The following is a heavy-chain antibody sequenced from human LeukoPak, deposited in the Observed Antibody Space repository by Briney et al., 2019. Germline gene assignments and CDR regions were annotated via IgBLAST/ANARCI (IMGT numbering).Heavy chain of an antibody. CDR2: ISAYNGKT. D-gene: IGHD3-10*01. Sequence: GASVKVSCKASGYVFNDFVIIWVRQAPGQALEWMGWISAYNGKTDFAQNFQGRVTMTTDTSATTAYMTLSGLTSDDTAVYYCARGLGSGREDWFDPWGQGTLVTVSS. V-gene: IGHV1-18*01. CDR3: ARGLGSGREDWFDP. CDR1: GYVFNDFV. J-gene: IGHJ5*02.